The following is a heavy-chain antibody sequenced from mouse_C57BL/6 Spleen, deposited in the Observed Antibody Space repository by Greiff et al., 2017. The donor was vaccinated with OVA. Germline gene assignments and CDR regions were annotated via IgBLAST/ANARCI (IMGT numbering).Heavy chain of an antibody. V-gene: IGHV5-15*01. Sequence: EVKLVESGGGLVQPGGSLKLSCAASGFTFSDYGMAWVRQAPRKGPEWVAFISNLAYSIYYADTVTGRFTIPRENAKNTLYLEMSSLRSEDTAMYYCARRGYYSNFEGYFEVWGTGTTVTVSS. CDR3: ARRGYYSNFEGYFEV. CDR1: GFTFSDYG. CDR2: ISNLAYSI. D-gene: IGHD2-5*01. J-gene: IGHJ1*03.